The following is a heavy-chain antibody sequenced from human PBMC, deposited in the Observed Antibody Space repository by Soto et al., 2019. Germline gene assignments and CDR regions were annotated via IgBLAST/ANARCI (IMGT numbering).Heavy chain of an antibody. Sequence: SVKVSCKASGGTFSSYLISWVRQAPGQGLEWMGGIIPIFGTANYAQKFQGRVTITADESTSTAYMELSSLRSEDTAVYYCAKGYNWNDAPDDAFDIWGQGTMVTVSS. D-gene: IGHD1-1*01. J-gene: IGHJ3*02. CDR1: GGTFSSYL. CDR2: IIPIFGTA. V-gene: IGHV1-69*13. CDR3: AKGYNWNDAPDDAFDI.